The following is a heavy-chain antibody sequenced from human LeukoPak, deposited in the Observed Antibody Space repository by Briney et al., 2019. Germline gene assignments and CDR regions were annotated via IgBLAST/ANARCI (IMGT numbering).Heavy chain of an antibody. CDR1: GFSLNNYW. CDR3: ARVEYSSSSGAFDI. CDR2: IKQDGSEK. J-gene: IGHJ3*02. D-gene: IGHD6-6*01. V-gene: IGHV3-7*01. Sequence: GGSLRLSCVASGFSLNNYWMSWVRQAPGKGLEWVANIKQDGSEKYYVDSVEGRFTISRDNAKNSLYLQMNSLRAEDTAVYYCARVEYSSSSGAFDIWGQGTMVTVSS.